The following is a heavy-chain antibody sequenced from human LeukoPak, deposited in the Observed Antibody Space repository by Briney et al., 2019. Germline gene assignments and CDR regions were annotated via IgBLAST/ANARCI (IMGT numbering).Heavy chain of an antibody. V-gene: IGHV3-11*01. Sequence: GGFLRLSCAASGFTFRDYYMSWIRQAPGKGLEWVSYISSSGSTIYYADSVKGRFTISRDNAKNSLYLQMNSLRAEDTAVYYCARDLTRKRTIFGVVTPTDYYYGMDVWGQGTTVTVSS. CDR2: ISSSGSTI. CDR1: GFTFRDYY. J-gene: IGHJ6*02. CDR3: ARDLTRKRTIFGVVTPTDYYYGMDV. D-gene: IGHD3-3*01.